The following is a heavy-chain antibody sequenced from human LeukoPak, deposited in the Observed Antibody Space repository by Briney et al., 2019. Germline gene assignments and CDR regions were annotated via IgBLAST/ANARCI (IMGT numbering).Heavy chain of an antibody. CDR2: ISGSGGST. J-gene: IGHJ4*02. D-gene: IGHD3-3*01. CDR3: AKDRIWSGYSKYYFDC. Sequence: GGSLRLSCAASGFTFSSYAMSWVRQAPGKGLEWVSGISGSGGSTYYADSVKGRFTISRDNSKNTLYLQMNSLRAEDAAIYYCAKDRIWSGYSKYYFDCWGQGTLVTVSS. CDR1: GFTFSSYA. V-gene: IGHV3-23*01.